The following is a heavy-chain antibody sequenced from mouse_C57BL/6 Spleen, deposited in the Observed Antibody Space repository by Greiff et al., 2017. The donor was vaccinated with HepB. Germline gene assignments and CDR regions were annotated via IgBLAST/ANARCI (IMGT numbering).Heavy chain of an antibody. Sequence: EVKLVESGPGLVKPSQSLSLTCSVTGYSITSGYYWNWIRQFPGNKLEWMGYISYDGSNNYNPSLKNRISITRDTSKNQFFLKLNSVTTEDTATYYCARGAHYSNYVFYAMDYWGQGTSVTVSS. J-gene: IGHJ4*01. CDR1: GYSITSGYY. CDR2: ISYDGSN. D-gene: IGHD2-5*01. V-gene: IGHV3-6*01. CDR3: ARGAHYSNYVFYAMDY.